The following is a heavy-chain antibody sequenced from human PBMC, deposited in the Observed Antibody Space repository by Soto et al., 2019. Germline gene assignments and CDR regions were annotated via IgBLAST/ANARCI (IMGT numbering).Heavy chain of an antibody. CDR1: GFSFRIYG. D-gene: IGHD3-9*01. CDR3: AKEGDTCHSHTCYKYFDS. CDR2: ISYSGYT. Sequence: EVQLLESGGGLVQPGGSLRLSCAASGFSFRIYGMTWVRQAPGKGLEWVSSISYSGYTYYADSVKGRCTISRDDSTNTVSLQINSLRAEDTALYYCAKEGDTCHSHTCYKYFDSWGQGTLVTVSS. J-gene: IGHJ4*02. V-gene: IGHV3-23*01.